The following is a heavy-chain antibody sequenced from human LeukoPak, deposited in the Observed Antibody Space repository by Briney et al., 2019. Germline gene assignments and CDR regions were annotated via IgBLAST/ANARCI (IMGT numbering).Heavy chain of an antibody. Sequence: SETLSLTCAVYGGSFSGYYWSWIRQPPGKGLEWIGEINHSGSTNYNPSLKSRVTISVDTSKNQSSLKLSSVTAADTAVYYFARWEVRLNAFEMWGQGTMVTVSS. CDR3: ARWEVRLNAFEM. V-gene: IGHV4-34*01. CDR2: INHSGST. CDR1: GGSFSGYY. D-gene: IGHD3-10*01. J-gene: IGHJ3*02.